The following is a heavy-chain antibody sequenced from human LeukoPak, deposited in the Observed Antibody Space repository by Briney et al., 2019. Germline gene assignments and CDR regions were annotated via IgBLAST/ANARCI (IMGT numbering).Heavy chain of an antibody. CDR2: TNHSGST. D-gene: IGHD6-13*01. J-gene: IGHJ5*02. CDR3: ARGRGSSWFNYNWFDP. CDR1: GGSFSGYY. V-gene: IGHV4-34*01. Sequence: SETLSLTCAVYGGSFSGYYWSWIRQPPGKGLEWIGETNHSGSTNYNPSLKSRVTISVDTSKNQFSLKLSSVTAADTAVYYCARGRGSSWFNYNWFDPWGQGTLVTVSS.